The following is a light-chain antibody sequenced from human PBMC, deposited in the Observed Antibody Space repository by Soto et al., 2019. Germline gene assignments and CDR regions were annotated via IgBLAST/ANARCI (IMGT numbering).Light chain of an antibody. V-gene: IGLV1-40*01. J-gene: IGLJ2*01. CDR1: SSNIGAGYD. CDR2: DNI. CDR3: QSYDSSLSVV. Sequence: QSVLTQAPSVSGAPGQRVTIPCIGSSSNIGAGYDVHWYQQVPGTAPKLLIYDNINRPSGVPDRFSGSKSGTSASLAITGLQSEDEADYYCQSYDSSLSVVFGGGTKLPVL.